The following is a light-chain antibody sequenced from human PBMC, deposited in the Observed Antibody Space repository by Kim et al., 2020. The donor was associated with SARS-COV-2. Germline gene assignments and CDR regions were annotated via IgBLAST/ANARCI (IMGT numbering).Light chain of an antibody. CDR3: ATWDDSLRRPL. CDR1: FSNIGSNY. Sequence: QLVLTQPPSVSGTPGQSITISCSGTFSNIGSNYVHWYQQVPGTAPKLLTQANNQRPSGVPDRFSDSKSGTSASLAISGLRSEDEADYYCATWDDSLRRPLFGGSTKVTVL. CDR2: ANN. J-gene: IGLJ2*01. V-gene: IGLV1-47*01.